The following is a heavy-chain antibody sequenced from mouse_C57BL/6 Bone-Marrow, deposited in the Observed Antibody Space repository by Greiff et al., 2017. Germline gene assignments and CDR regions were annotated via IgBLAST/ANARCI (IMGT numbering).Heavy chain of an antibody. CDR2: IYPGGGYT. Sequence: VQLVESGAELVRPGTSVKMSCKASGYTFTNYWIGWAKQRPGHGLEWIGDIYPGGGYTNYNEKFKGKATLTADKSSSTAYMQFSSLTSEDSAIYYCARHYGKDFDVWGTGTTVTVSS. CDR1: GYTFTNYW. V-gene: IGHV1-63*01. J-gene: IGHJ1*03. CDR3: ARHYGKDFDV. D-gene: IGHD1-1*01.